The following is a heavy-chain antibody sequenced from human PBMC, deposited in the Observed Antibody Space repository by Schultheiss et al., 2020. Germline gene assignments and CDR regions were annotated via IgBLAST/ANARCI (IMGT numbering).Heavy chain of an antibody. V-gene: IGHV1-46*01. CDR2: INPSGGST. J-gene: IGHJ6*02. CDR1: GYTFTSYY. Sequence: ASVKVSCKASGYTFTSYYMHWVRQAPGQGLEWMGIINPSGGSTSYAQKFQGRVTMTRDTSISTAYMELSRLRSDDTAVYYCARGYYEGNGMDVWGQGTTVTVSS. CDR3: ARGYYEGNGMDV. D-gene: IGHD3-22*01.